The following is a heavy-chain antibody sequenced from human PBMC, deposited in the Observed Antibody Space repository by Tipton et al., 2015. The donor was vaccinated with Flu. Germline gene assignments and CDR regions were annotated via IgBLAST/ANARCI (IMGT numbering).Heavy chain of an antibody. D-gene: IGHD3-3*01. CDR3: ARVAPVGIFGVVPPYWYFDL. J-gene: IGHJ2*01. CDR1: GGSISSSSYY. V-gene: IGHV4-39*07. Sequence: TLFLTCTVSGGSISSSSYYWGWIRQPPGKGLEWIGSTYYSGSTYYNPSLKSRVTISVDTSKNQFSLKLSSVTAADTAVYYCARVAPVGIFGVVPPYWYFDLWGRGTLVTVSS. CDR2: TYYSGST.